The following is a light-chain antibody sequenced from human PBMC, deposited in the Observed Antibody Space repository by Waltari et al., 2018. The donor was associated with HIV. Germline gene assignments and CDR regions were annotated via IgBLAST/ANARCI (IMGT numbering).Light chain of an antibody. Sequence: DIVLTQSPDSLAVSLGEGATINCKSSQSISHSSNNKNYLTWPQHKPGQPPKLLIHGASTRESGVPDRFSGSGSGTDFTLTISGLQAEDVAVYYCQQYYNTPRTFGQGTRVEIK. CDR2: GAS. CDR1: QSISHSSNNKNY. CDR3: QQYYNTPRT. J-gene: IGKJ1*01. V-gene: IGKV4-1*01.